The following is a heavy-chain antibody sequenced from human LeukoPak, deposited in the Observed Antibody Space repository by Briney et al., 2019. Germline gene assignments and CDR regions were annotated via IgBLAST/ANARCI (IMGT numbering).Heavy chain of an antibody. V-gene: IGHV3-23*01. Sequence: GGSLRLSCAASGFTFSSYAMSWVRQAPGKGLEWVSAISGSGGSTYYADSVKGRFTISRDNSKNTLYLQMNNLRVDDTAVYYCAKKGQADDGGKPDWGQGTLVTVSS. CDR3: AKKGQADDGGKPD. CDR2: ISGSGGST. J-gene: IGHJ4*02. CDR1: GFTFSSYA.